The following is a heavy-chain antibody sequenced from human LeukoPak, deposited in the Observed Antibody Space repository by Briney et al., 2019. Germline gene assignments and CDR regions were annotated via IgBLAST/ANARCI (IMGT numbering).Heavy chain of an antibody. CDR3: ARVYSGSYPDY. V-gene: IGHV1-46*01. J-gene: IGHJ4*02. Sequence: ASVKVSCKASGYTFTSYYMHWVRQAPGQGLELMGIINPSGGSTSYAQKFQGRITMTRDTSTSTVYMELSSLRSEDTAVYYCARVYSGSYPDYWGQGTLVTVSS. D-gene: IGHD1-26*01. CDR2: INPSGGST. CDR1: GYTFTSYY.